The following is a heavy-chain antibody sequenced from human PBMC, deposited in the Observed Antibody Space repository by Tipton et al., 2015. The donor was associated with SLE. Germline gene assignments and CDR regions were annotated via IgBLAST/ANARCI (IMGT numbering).Heavy chain of an antibody. D-gene: IGHD3-3*01. J-gene: IGHJ4*02. CDR1: GDSISSVY. V-gene: IGHV4-59*12. CDR2: IYYSGRT. Sequence: TLSLTCTVSGDSISSVYWSWIRQPPGKGLEWIGYIYYSGRTNYNPSLRSRVTISVDTSKNQFSLKLTSVTAADTAVYYCARIRPGHGDPFDFWGQGTLVTVSS. CDR3: ARIRPGHGDPFDF.